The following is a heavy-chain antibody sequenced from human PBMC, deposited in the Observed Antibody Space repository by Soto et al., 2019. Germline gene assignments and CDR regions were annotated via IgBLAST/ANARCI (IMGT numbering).Heavy chain of an antibody. CDR1: GFTFSSYW. V-gene: IGHV3-7*01. Sequence: HPGGSLRLSCAASGFTFSSYWMSWVRQAPGKGLEWVANIKQDGSEKYYADSVKGRFTISRDNAKNSLYLQMNSLRAEDTAVYYCTTSNWFDPWCQEDLLTVSS. CDR3: TTSNWFDP. J-gene: IGHJ5*02. CDR2: IKQDGSEK.